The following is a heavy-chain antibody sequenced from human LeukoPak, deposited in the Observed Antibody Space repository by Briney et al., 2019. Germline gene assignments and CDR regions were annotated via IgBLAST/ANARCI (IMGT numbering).Heavy chain of an antibody. J-gene: IGHJ6*02. CDR3: AGGVREMLGATTDHHYYAMLV. Sequence: SETLSLTCTVSGGSFNFYDWSWIRQSPGRRLEWIGDIYHTGTANYSPSLKSRVTLSIETSKNQFSLQLTSTTAADAAVYFCAGGVREMLGATTDHHYYAMLVWGRGTTVVVSS. D-gene: IGHD1-26*01. CDR2: IYHTGTA. CDR1: GGSFNFYD. V-gene: IGHV4-59*03.